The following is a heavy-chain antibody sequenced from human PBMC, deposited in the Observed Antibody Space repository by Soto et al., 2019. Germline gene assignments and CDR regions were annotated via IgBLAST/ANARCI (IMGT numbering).Heavy chain of an antibody. CDR3: ARDLRCFGSGGSCYRRFDY. V-gene: IGHV3-48*02. CDR1: GFTFSSYS. CDR2: ISSSSSTI. J-gene: IGHJ4*02. D-gene: IGHD2-15*01. Sequence: EVQLVESGGGLVQPGGSLRLSCAASGFTFSSYSMNWVRQAPGKGLEWVSYISSSSSTIYYADSVKGRFTISGDNAKNSLYLQMNSLRDEDTAVYYCARDLRCFGSGGSCYRRFDYWGQGTLVTVSS.